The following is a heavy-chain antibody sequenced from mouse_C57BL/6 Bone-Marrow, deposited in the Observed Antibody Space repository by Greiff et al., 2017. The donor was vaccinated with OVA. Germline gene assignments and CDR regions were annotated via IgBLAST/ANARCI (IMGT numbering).Heavy chain of an antibody. V-gene: IGHV7-1*01. CDR2: SRNKANDYTT. Sequence: EVKLVESGGGLVQSGRSLRLSCATSGFTFSDFYMEWVRQAPGKGLEWIAASRNKANDYTTEYSASVKGRLIVSRDTSQSILYLQMNALRAEDTAIYYCARDPKYDGSSYWYFDVWGTGTTVTVSS. CDR1: GFTFSDFY. J-gene: IGHJ1*03. CDR3: ARDPKYDGSSYWYFDV. D-gene: IGHD1-1*01.